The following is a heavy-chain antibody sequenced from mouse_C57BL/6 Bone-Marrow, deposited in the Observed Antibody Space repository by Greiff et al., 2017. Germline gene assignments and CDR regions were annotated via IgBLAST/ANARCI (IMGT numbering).Heavy chain of an antibody. Sequence: EVLLVESEGGLVQPGSSMKLSCTASGFTFSDYYMAWVRQVPEKGLEWVANINYDGSSNYYLDSLKSRFIILRDNAKNILYLQMSRLKSEDTATYYCGREGYYYGIDYWGQGTTLTVSS. J-gene: IGHJ2*01. CDR3: GREGYYYGIDY. CDR1: GFTFSDYY. V-gene: IGHV5-16*01. D-gene: IGHD1-1*01. CDR2: INYDGSSN.